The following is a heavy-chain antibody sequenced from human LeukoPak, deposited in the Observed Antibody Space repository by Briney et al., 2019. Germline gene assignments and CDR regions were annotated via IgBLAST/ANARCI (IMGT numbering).Heavy chain of an antibody. CDR2: IKQDGSEK. J-gene: IGHJ4*02. CDR1: GFTFNNYW. D-gene: IGHD4-17*01. V-gene: IGHV3-7*01. CDR3: ARFSRSSYGDYYFDY. Sequence: GGSLRLSCAASGFTFNNYWMSWVRQAPGKGLEWVANIKQDGSEKYYVDSVKGRFTVSRDNAKNSLYLQLNSLRAEDTAVFYCARFSRSSYGDYYFDYWGQGTLVTVSS.